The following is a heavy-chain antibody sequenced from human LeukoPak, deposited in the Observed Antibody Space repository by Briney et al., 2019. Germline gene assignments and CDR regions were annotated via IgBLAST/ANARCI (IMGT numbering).Heavy chain of an antibody. CDR3: ASSVAYYYGSGSYISPGYFDY. CDR2: IYPGDSDT. V-gene: IGHV5-51*01. J-gene: IGHJ4*02. D-gene: IGHD3-10*01. Sequence: GESLKISCKDSGYSFTSYWIGWVRQMPGKGLEWMGIIYPGDSDTRYSPSFQGQVTISADKSISTAYLQWSSLKASDTAMYYCASSVAYYYGSGSYISPGYFDYWGQGTLVTVSS. CDR1: GYSFTSYW.